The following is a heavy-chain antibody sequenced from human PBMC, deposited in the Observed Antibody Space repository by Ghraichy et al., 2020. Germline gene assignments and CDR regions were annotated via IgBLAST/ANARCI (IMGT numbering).Heavy chain of an antibody. CDR3: ARGAEVDY. CDR2: INTSGGNT. CDR1: GYTFTSYY. Sequence: ASVKVSCNASGYTFTSYYMHWVRQAPGQGLEWMGIINTSGGNTSYAQKFQGRVTMTRDTSTSTVYMEMSSLRSEDTAVDYCARGAEVDYWGQGTLVIVTS. J-gene: IGHJ4*02. V-gene: IGHV1-46*01.